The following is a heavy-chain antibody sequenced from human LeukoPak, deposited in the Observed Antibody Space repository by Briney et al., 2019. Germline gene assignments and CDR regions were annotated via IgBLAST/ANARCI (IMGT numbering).Heavy chain of an antibody. CDR2: IIPIFGTA. CDR3: ARNPHDYGDYSYYYYYGMDV. D-gene: IGHD4-17*01. Sequence: SVKVSCKASGGTFSSYAISWVRQAPGQGLEWMGGIIPIFGTANYAQKFQGRVTITADKSTSTAHMELSSLRSEDTAVYYCARNPHDYGDYSYYYYYGMDVWGKGTTVTVSS. CDR1: GGTFSSYA. J-gene: IGHJ6*04. V-gene: IGHV1-69*06.